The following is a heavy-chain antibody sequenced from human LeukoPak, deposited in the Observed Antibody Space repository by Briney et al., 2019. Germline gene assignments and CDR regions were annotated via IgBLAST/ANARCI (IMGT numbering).Heavy chain of an antibody. CDR1: GFTFSSYA. D-gene: IGHD3-10*02. J-gene: IGHJ6*04. CDR3: AELGITMIGGV. V-gene: IGHV3-23*01. Sequence: GGSLRLSCAASGFTFSSYAMSWVRQAPGKGLEWVSAISGSGGSTFYADSVKGRFTISRDNSKNTLYLQMYSLRGEDTAVYYCAELGITMIGGVWGKGTTVTISS. CDR2: ISGSGGST.